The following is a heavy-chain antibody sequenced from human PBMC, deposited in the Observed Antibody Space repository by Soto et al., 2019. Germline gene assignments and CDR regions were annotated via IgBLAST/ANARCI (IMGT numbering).Heavy chain of an antibody. J-gene: IGHJ4*02. D-gene: IGHD4-17*01. Sequence: SETLSLTCTVSGGSISSYYWSWIRQPPGKGLEWIGYIYYSGSTNYNPSLKSRVTISVDTSKNQFSLKLSSVTAADTAVYYCASLNDYGDYIDYWGQGTLVTVSS. CDR1: GGSISSYY. V-gene: IGHV4-59*08. CDR2: IYYSGST. CDR3: ASLNDYGDYIDY.